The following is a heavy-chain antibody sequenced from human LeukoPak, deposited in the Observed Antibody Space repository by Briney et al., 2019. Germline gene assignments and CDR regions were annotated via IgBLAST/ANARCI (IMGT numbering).Heavy chain of an antibody. D-gene: IGHD3-3*01. V-gene: IGHV1-18*01. CDR2: ISGYDGNT. J-gene: IGHJ4*02. CDR3: ARAGGDNYDLSH. Sequence: GASVKVSCKASGYTFMSYGISWVRQAPGQGLEWMGWISGYDGNTNYAQKFQGRVTITTDESTSTAYMELSSLRSEDTAVYYCARAGGDNYDLSHWGQGTLVTVSS. CDR1: GYTFMSYG.